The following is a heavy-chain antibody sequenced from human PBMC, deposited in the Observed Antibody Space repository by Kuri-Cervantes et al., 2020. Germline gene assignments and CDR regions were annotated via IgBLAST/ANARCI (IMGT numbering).Heavy chain of an antibody. CDR2: MNPNSGNT. CDR3: ARLSPYYGSGTYAVYAFDI. CDR1: GYTFTSYD. V-gene: IGHV1-8*01. J-gene: IGHJ3*02. Sequence: ASVKVSCKASGYTFTSYDINWVRQATGQGLEWMGWMNPNSGNTGYAQKFQGRVTMTRNTSISTAYMELSSLRSEDTAVYYCARLSPYYGSGTYAVYAFDIWGQGTMVTVSS. D-gene: IGHD3-10*01.